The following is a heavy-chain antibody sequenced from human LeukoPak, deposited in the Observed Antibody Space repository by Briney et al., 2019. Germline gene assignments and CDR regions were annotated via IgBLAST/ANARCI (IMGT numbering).Heavy chain of an antibody. CDR3: AKGGKWDVTPFDY. D-gene: IGHD1-26*01. J-gene: IGHJ4*02. Sequence: PGGSLRLSCAASGFTFTSYSMNWVRQAPGKGLEWVSTISGGGGSAYYADSVKGRFTISRDNSKNTLYLQVNSLRAEDTAVYYCAKGGKWDVTPFDYWGQGTLVTVPS. CDR2: ISGGGGSA. CDR1: GFTFTSYS. V-gene: IGHV3-23*01.